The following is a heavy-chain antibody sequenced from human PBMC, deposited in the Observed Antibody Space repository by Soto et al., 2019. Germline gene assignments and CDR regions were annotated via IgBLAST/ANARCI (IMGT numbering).Heavy chain of an antibody. D-gene: IGHD3-3*01. V-gene: IGHV4-30-2*01. Sequence: KTSETLSLTCAVSGGSISSGGYSWSWIRQPPGKGLEWIGYIYHSGSTYYNPSLKSRVTISVDRSKNQFSLKLSSVTAADTAVYYCARDRFRVTIFGTYYYGMDVWGQGTTVTVSS. J-gene: IGHJ6*02. CDR2: IYHSGST. CDR1: GGSISSGGYS. CDR3: ARDRFRVTIFGTYYYGMDV.